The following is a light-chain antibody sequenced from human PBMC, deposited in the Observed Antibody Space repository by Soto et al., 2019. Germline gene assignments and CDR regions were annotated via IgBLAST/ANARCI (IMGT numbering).Light chain of an antibody. CDR2: LNNDGSH. V-gene: IGLV4-69*01. CDR1: SGHSSYA. Sequence: QLVLTQSPSASASLGASVKLTCTLSSGHSSYAIAWHQKQPGKGPRYLMDLNNDGSHTTGDGIPDRFSGSSSGAERYLIISSLHSEDEADYYCQTWGTGFQVFGGGTKVTVL. J-gene: IGLJ2*01. CDR3: QTWGTGFQV.